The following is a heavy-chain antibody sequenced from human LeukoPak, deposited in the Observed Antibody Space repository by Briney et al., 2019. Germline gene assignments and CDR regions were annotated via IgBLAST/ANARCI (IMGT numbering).Heavy chain of an antibody. J-gene: IGHJ4*02. Sequence: GGPLTLSCAASGFTFSSYDMHWLRQAPGKALEWVADISYYGSNKGYADSAKGRFSLSRDNSKNTLYLQMNSLGAEDTAVYYCAKDKAATAGCNYGSPPLNYWGQGTLVTVSS. V-gene: IGHV3-30*18. CDR3: AKDKAATAGCNYGSPPLNY. CDR2: ISYYGSNK. CDR1: GFTFSSYD. D-gene: IGHD3-10*01.